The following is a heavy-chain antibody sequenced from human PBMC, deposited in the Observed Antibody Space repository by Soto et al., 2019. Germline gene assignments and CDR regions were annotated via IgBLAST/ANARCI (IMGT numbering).Heavy chain of an antibody. J-gene: IGHJ4*02. Sequence: TGGSLRLSCAASGFTFSSYGMHWVRQAPGKGLEWVAVISYDGSNKYYADSVKGRFTISRDNSKNTLYLQMNSLRAEDTAVYYCAPSEWFQWGQGTLVTVSS. CDR3: APSEWFQ. D-gene: IGHD3-3*01. V-gene: IGHV3-30*03. CDR2: ISYDGSNK. CDR1: GFTFSSYG.